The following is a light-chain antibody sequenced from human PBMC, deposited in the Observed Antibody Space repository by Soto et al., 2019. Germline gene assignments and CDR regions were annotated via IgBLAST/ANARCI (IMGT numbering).Light chain of an antibody. CDR2: DAS. CDR3: QQYNILST. CDR1: QDISNY. Sequence: IQMSQSPCSLSASVGDRVTITCQASQDISNYLNWYQQKPGKAPKLLIYDASTRATGIPARFSGSGSGTEFTLTISSLHPDDFATYYCQQYNILSTFGQGTKVDIK. V-gene: IGKV1-33*01. J-gene: IGKJ1*01.